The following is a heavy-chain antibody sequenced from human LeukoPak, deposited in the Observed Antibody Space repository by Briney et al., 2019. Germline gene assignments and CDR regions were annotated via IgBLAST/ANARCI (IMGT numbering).Heavy chain of an antibody. CDR1: GFTFSSYS. V-gene: IGHV3-21*01. J-gene: IGHJ3*02. CDR2: ISSSGTYV. Sequence: GGSLRLSCAASGFTFSSYSMNWVRQAPGKGLEWVSSISSSGTYVYYADSVKGRFTISRDNAKNSLSLQMNSLRADDAAVYYCARNYDILTGYPNDAFDIWGQGTMVTVSS. CDR3: ARNYDILTGYPNDAFDI. D-gene: IGHD3-9*01.